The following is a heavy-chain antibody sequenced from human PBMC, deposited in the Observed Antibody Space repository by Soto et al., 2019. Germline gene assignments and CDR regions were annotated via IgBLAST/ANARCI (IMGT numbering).Heavy chain of an antibody. CDR1: GFTFSRYG. J-gene: IGHJ4*02. Sequence: EVQLLESGGGLVQPGASLRLSCAASGFTFSRYGMNWVRQAPGKGLEWVSAISGSGTTTYYADSVKGRFTISRDNSKNTLYLQLNGLRAEDTAVYYRAQDRGWSDFDFLGQGTLVTVSS. CDR3: AQDRGWSDFDF. CDR2: ISGSGTTT. D-gene: IGHD3-10*01. V-gene: IGHV3-23*01.